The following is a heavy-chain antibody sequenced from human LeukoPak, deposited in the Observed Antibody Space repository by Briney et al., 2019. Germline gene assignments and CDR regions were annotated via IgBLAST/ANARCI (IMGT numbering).Heavy chain of an antibody. V-gene: IGHV4-61*02. Sequence: SETLSLTCTVSGGSISSGSYYWSWVRQPAGKGLEWIGRIYTSGSTDYNPSLKSRVTISLDTSNNHFSLKLSSATAADTAVYYCARHKGAYSSSWYFAFDIWGQGTMVTVSS. CDR1: GGSISSGSYY. D-gene: IGHD6-13*01. J-gene: IGHJ3*02. CDR2: IYTSGST. CDR3: ARHKGAYSSSWYFAFDI.